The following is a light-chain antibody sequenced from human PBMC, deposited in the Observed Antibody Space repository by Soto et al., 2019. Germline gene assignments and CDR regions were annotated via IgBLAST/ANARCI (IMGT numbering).Light chain of an antibody. V-gene: IGKV1-39*01. CDR2: ASS. CDR1: QSISSY. Sequence: DIQMTQSPSSLSASVGDRDSITCRASQSISSYLNWYQQKPGKVPKLLIYASSSLQSGVPSRFSGSGSGTDFTLTISSLQPEDFATYYCQQSFIAPWTFGQGTKVEIK. CDR3: QQSFIAPWT. J-gene: IGKJ1*01.